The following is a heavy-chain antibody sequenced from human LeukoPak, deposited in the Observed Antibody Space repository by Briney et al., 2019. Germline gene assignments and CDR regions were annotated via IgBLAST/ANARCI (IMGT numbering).Heavy chain of an antibody. J-gene: IGHJ6*02. D-gene: IGHD1-26*01. V-gene: IGHV1-2*02. CDR2: INPNSGGT. Sequence: ASVKVSCKASGYTFTGYYMHWVRQAPGQGLEWMGWINPNSGGTNYAQKLQGRVTMTTDTSTSTAYMELRSLRSDDTAVYYCARGGSWENYYYGMDVWGQGTTVTVSS. CDR1: GYTFTGYY. CDR3: ARGGSWENYYYGMDV.